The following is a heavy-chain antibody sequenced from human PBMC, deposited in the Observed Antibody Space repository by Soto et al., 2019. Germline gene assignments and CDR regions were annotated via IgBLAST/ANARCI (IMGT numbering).Heavy chain of an antibody. CDR2: IKSKTDGGTR. Sequence: RRLSCAASGFTFSNAWMSWVRQVPGKGLEWVGRIKSKTDGGTRDYAAPVKGRFTISREDSKKTLYLQMNSLKAEDTGVYYCTRGSYPGNSYYYGMDVWGQGTTVTVSS. CDR1: GFTFSNAW. V-gene: IGHV3-15*01. CDR3: TRGSYPGNSYYYGMDV. D-gene: IGHD1-26*01. J-gene: IGHJ6*02.